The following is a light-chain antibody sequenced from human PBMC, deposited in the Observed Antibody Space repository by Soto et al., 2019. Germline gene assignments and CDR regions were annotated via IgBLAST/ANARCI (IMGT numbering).Light chain of an antibody. CDR2: EGN. CDR1: SSDVGSYNL. V-gene: IGLV2-23*01. CDR3: CSYAGTNTFV. Sequence: QSALTQPASVSGSPGQSITISCTGTSSDVGSYNLVSWYQQHPGKAPKLMIYEGNKRPSGVSNRFSGSKSANTASLTISGLQTEDEADYYCCSYAGTNTFVFGTGTKVTVI. J-gene: IGLJ1*01.